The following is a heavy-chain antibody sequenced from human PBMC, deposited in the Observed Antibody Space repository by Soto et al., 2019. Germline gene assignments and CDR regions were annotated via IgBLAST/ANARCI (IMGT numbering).Heavy chain of an antibody. CDR2: IVPMFGTA. J-gene: IGHJ6*02. V-gene: IGHV1-69*13. D-gene: IGHD5-12*01. Sequence: GASVKVSCKASAGTFSSYSISWVRQAPGQGLEWMGGIVPMFGTANYAQKFQGRVTITADESTSTAYMELSSLRSEDTAVYYCARVTLRGYSGYDWVGDYYYYGMDVWGQGTTVTVSS. CDR1: AGTFSSYS. CDR3: ARVTLRGYSGYDWVGDYYYYGMDV.